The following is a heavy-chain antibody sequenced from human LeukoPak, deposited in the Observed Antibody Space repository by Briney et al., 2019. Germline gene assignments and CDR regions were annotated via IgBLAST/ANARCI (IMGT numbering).Heavy chain of an antibody. V-gene: IGHV3-30*02. CDR2: IQYDGSVK. D-gene: IGHD3-22*01. Sequence: GGSLRLSCAASGFTLSSSGMHWVRQAPGKGLEWVTFIQYDGSVKYNVDSVKGRFAVTRDNSRNTLYLQMNSLRAEDTAVYYCTWGYSYAFKIWGQGTMVTVSS. CDR1: GFTLSSSG. J-gene: IGHJ3*02. CDR3: TWGYSYAFKI.